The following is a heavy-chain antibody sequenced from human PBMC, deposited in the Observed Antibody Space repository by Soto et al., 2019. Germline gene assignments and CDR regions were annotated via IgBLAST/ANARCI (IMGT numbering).Heavy chain of an antibody. V-gene: IGHV4-39*07. CDR1: GGSISSNTYY. CDR2: IYYSGST. Sequence: PSETLSLTCTVSGGSISSNTYYWGWIRQPPGKGLEWIGSIYYSGSTYYNPSLKSRVTISVDTSKNQFSLKLSSVTAADTAVYYCARDLPPYYDFWSGYYRMGAFDIWGQGTMVTVSS. D-gene: IGHD3-3*01. J-gene: IGHJ3*02. CDR3: ARDLPPYYDFWSGYYRMGAFDI.